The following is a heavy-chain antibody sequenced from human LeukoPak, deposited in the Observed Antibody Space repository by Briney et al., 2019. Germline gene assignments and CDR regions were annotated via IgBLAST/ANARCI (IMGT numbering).Heavy chain of an antibody. Sequence: PSETLSLTCSVSGGSTSSCTYSWGWIRQPPGKGLEWIGSFSCSGGTYYNPSLKSRVTISVDTSKSQFSLYMDSVTAADTAVYYCARDWNRYAYWGQGTLVTVSS. CDR3: ARDWNRYAY. CDR2: FSCSGGT. V-gene: IGHV4-39*07. D-gene: IGHD1-1*01. CDR1: GGSTSSCTYS. J-gene: IGHJ4*02.